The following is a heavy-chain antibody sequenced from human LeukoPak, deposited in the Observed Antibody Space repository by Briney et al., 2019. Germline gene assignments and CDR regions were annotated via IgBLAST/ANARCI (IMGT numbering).Heavy chain of an antibody. CDR3: ARDESSREDFQH. Sequence: GGSLRLSCAASGFTFSSYSMNWVRPAPGKGLEWVSSISSSSSYIYYADPVKGRFTISRDNAKNSLYLQMNSLRAEDTAVYYCARDESSREDFQHWGQGTLVTVSS. CDR2: ISSSSSYI. J-gene: IGHJ1*01. V-gene: IGHV3-21*01. D-gene: IGHD3-10*01. CDR1: GFTFSSYS.